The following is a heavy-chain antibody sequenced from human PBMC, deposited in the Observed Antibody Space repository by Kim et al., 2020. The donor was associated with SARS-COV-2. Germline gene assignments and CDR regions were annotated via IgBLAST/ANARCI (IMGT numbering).Heavy chain of an antibody. D-gene: IGHD5-12*01. CDR1: GFSVNRFY. CDR3: ARDHLDGYNI. V-gene: IGHV3-53*01. Sequence: GGSLRLSCAASGFSVNRFYMTWVRQAPGKGLEWVSVIYYDGNTDYADSVRGRFTISRDSSKNTLYLQMNSLRAEETGVYYCARDHLDGYNIWGQGTLVTVSS. J-gene: IGHJ4*02. CDR2: IYYDGNT.